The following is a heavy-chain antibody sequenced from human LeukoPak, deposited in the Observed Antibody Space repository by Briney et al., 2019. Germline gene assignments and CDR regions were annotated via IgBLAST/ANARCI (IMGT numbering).Heavy chain of an antibody. D-gene: IGHD1-26*01. V-gene: IGHV3-21*01. Sequence: GGSLRLSCVASGFIFSSYEMNWVRQAPGKGLEWVSSISSSSSYIYYADSVKGRFTISRDNAKNSLYLQMNSLRAEDTAVYYCARDSWSGSFSAFDIWGQGTMVTVSS. CDR3: ARDSWSGSFSAFDI. CDR2: ISSSSSYI. J-gene: IGHJ3*02. CDR1: GFIFSSYE.